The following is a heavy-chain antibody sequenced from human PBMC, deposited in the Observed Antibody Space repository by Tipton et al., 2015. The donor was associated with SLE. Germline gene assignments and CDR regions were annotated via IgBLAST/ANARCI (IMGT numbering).Heavy chain of an antibody. V-gene: IGHV4-39*07. J-gene: IGHJ4*02. CDR3: SRALPWITFGGVIVGFDY. CDR2: IYYSGST. CDR1: GGSISSSSYY. D-gene: IGHD3-16*02. Sequence: TLSLTCTVSGGSISSSSYYWGWIRQPPGKGLEWIGSIYYSGSTYYNPSLKSRVTISVDTSKNQFSLKLSSVTAADTAVYYCSRALPWITFGGVIVGFDYWGQGTLVTVSS.